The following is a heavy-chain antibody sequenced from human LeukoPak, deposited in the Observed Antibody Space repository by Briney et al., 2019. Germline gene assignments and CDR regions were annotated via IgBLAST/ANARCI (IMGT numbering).Heavy chain of an antibody. V-gene: IGHV4-39*01. Sequence: SETLSLTCTVSGGSISSSSYYWGWIRQPPGKGLEWIGSIYYSGSTYYNPSLKSRVTISVDTSKNQFSLKLSSVTAADTAVYYCARQTEGGYDYVWGSYRSPFDDWGQGTLVTVSS. CDR1: GGSISSSSYY. D-gene: IGHD3-16*02. J-gene: IGHJ4*02. CDR3: ARQTEGGYDYVWGSYRSPFDD. CDR2: IYYSGST.